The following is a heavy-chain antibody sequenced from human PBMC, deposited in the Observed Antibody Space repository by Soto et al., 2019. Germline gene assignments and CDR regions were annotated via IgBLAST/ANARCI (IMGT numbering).Heavy chain of an antibody. D-gene: IGHD6-6*01. CDR1: GYTFTGYY. V-gene: IGHV1-2*02. CDR3: VTGDHLVR. CDR2: INPKTGDT. J-gene: IGHJ4*02. Sequence: ASVKVSCKTSGYTFTGYYHNWVRQAPGRGLEWVGWINPKTGDTNNGQKFQGRVTMTTNTSISTGYMELSGLKSDDEAGYYCVTGDHLVRWGQGTRVTVSS.